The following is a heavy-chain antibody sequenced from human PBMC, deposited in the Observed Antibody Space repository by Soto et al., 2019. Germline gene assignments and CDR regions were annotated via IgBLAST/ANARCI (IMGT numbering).Heavy chain of an antibody. V-gene: IGHV1-18*01. D-gene: IGHD4-17*01. CDR1: GYTFITYG. Sequence: QIPLVQSGPEVRKPGASVKLSCKTSGYTFITYGLTWVRQAPGEGLEWMGWINTYSGNTAFAEKFQDRITVTTDTSTDTAYMELEDLDSDDTAVYYCAKNAVSGDYASHLDYWGQGTLVAVST. CDR2: INTYSGNT. CDR3: AKNAVSGDYASHLDY. J-gene: IGHJ4*02.